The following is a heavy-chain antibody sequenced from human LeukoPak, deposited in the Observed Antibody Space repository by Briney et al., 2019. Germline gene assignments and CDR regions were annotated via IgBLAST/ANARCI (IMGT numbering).Heavy chain of an antibody. D-gene: IGHD5-18*01. V-gene: IGHV4-59*12. CDR1: GGSISSYY. CDR2: IYYSGST. J-gene: IGHJ4*02. Sequence: PSETLSLTCTVSGGSISSYYWSWIRQPPGKGLEWIGYIYYSGSTNYNPSLKSRVTIAVDRSKNQFSLKLSSVTAADTALYFCASETVMVERVDYWGQGTLVTVSS. CDR3: ASETVMVERVDY.